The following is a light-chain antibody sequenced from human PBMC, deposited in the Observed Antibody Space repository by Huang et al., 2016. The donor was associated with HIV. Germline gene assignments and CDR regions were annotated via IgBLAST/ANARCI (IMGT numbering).Light chain of an antibody. J-gene: IGKJ2*01. Sequence: DIQVTQSPSSLSASVGDRVTVTCRTSRGISDSLVCYQQKPGRAPKLLVYGASRLESGVPSRFSGRGAGADFTLTINNLHPEDFATYYCQQYYGTPYTFGQGTKVEIK. CDR3: QQYYGTPYT. CDR1: RGISDS. CDR2: GAS. V-gene: IGKV1-NL1*01.